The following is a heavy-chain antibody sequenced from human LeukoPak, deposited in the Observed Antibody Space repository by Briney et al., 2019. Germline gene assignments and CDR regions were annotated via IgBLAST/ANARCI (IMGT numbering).Heavy chain of an antibody. CDR1: GNSFTGYW. D-gene: IGHD3-10*01. J-gene: IGHJ4*02. CDR2: IYPGDSDT. Sequence: GESLKISCKGSGNSFTGYWIGWVRQMPGKGLEWMGIIYPGDSDTRYSPSFQGQDTISANKSINTAYLQWSSLEASDTAMYYCARLGVRYPPGELDYWGQGTLVTVSS. CDR3: ARLGVRYPPGELDY. V-gene: IGHV5-51*01.